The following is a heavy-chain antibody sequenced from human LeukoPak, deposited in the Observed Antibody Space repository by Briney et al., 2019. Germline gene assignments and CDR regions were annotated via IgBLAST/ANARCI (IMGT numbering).Heavy chain of an antibody. J-gene: IGHJ4*02. CDR3: ARGSSSSSWYFDY. CDR2: IYYSGST. CDR1: GGSISSYY. D-gene: IGHD6-13*01. V-gene: IGHV4-59*01. Sequence: PSETLSLTCTVSGGSISSYYWSWIRQPPGKGLEWIGYIYYSGSTNYNPSLKSRVTISVDTSENQFSLKLSSVTAADTAVYYCARGSSSSSWYFDYWGQGTLVTVSS.